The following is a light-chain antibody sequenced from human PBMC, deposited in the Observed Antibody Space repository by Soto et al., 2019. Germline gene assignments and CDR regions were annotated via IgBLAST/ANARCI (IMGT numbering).Light chain of an antibody. Sequence: EIVLTQSPGTLSLSPGDRATLSCRASQSVGSNFLAWYQQKPGQAPRLLIYGASNRATGIPDRFSGSGSGTDFTLTITRLEAEDFAMYYCQRYDSLRTFGQGTKVDIK. CDR1: QSVGSNF. J-gene: IGKJ1*01. V-gene: IGKV3-20*01. CDR2: GAS. CDR3: QRYDSLRT.